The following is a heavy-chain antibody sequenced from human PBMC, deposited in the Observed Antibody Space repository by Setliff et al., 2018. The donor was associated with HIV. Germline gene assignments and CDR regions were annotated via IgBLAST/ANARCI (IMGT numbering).Heavy chain of an antibody. D-gene: IGHD3-10*01. CDR2: MNPNSGNS. CDR3: TRIRAMVRGFTSYGAFDI. CDR1: GETFTSFD. V-gene: IGHV1-8*01. Sequence: ASVKVSCKASGETFTSFDINWVRQATGQGLEWMGWMNPNSGNSGCAQKFQGRVTMTRNSSISTAYMELSSLRFDDTAVYYCTRIRAMVRGFTSYGAFDIWGQGTKVTVSS. J-gene: IGHJ3*02.